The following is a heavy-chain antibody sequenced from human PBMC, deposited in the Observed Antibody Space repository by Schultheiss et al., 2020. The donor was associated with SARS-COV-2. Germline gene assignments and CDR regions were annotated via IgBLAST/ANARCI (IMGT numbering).Heavy chain of an antibody. CDR2: IHYSGST. D-gene: IGHD6-13*01. CDR1: GGSISSYY. Sequence: SQTLSLTCTVSGGSISSYYWSWIRQPPGKGLEWIGSIHYSGSTYYNPSLKSRVTISVDKSKNQFSLKLSSVTAADTAVYYCACYSSSWYNYWGQGTLVTVSS. J-gene: IGHJ4*02. CDR3: ACYSSSWYNY. V-gene: IGHV4-59*04.